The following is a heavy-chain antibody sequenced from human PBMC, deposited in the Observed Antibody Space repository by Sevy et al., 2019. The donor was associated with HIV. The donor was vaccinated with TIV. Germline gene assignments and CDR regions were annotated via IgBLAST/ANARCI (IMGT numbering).Heavy chain of an antibody. D-gene: IGHD5-18*01. CDR2: IRAYNGNT. J-gene: IGHJ4*02. V-gene: IGHV1-18*04. CDR3: VRDARGYSSGY. Sequence: ASVKVSCKASGYTFTSYGISWVRQAPGQGLEWMGWIRAYNGNTNYAQKLQGRVTMTTDTSTSTAYMELRSLRSDDTAVYYCVRDARGYSSGYWGQGTLVTVSS. CDR1: GYTFTSYG.